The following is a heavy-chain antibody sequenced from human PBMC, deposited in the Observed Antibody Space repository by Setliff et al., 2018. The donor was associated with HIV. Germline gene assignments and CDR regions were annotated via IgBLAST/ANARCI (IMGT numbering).Heavy chain of an antibody. CDR3: TRDVRYDLGSDY. CDR2: SNPNSGAT. CDR1: GYTFTGHY. D-gene: IGHD3-3*01. Sequence: ASVKVSCKASGYTFTGHYIHWVRQAPGQGLEWMGWSNPNSGATHYAQKFQGRVTMTRDTSISTAYMELSRLSSDDTALYYCTRDVRYDLGSDYWGQGTMVTVSS. J-gene: IGHJ4*02. V-gene: IGHV1-2*02.